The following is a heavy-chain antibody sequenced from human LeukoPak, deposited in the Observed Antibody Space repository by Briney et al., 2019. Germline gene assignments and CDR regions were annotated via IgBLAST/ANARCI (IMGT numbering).Heavy chain of an antibody. Sequence: GGSLRLSCAASGFTFSRYSMNWVRQAPGKGLEWVANIKQDGSGLYYVESVKGRFTISRDNAKNSLYLRMTSLRAEDTAVYYCARDPGRTGFDYWGQGTLVTVSS. CDR2: IKQDGSGL. CDR1: GFTFSRYS. V-gene: IGHV3-7*03. D-gene: IGHD1/OR15-1a*01. J-gene: IGHJ4*02. CDR3: ARDPGRTGFDY.